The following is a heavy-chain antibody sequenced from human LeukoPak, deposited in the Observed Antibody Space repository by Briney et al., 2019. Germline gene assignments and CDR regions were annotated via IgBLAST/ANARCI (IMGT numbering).Heavy chain of an antibody. CDR2: ISNSGNT. Sequence: SETLSLTCTVSGGSISSYYWSWIRQPPGKGLEWIGYISNSGNTNYNPSLKSRVTISVDTSKNQFPLKLSSVTAADTAVYHCARLNYYGSGTYYWFDPWGQGTLVTVSS. CDR3: ARLNYYGSGTYYWFDP. J-gene: IGHJ5*02. D-gene: IGHD3-10*01. CDR1: GGSISSYY. V-gene: IGHV4-59*01.